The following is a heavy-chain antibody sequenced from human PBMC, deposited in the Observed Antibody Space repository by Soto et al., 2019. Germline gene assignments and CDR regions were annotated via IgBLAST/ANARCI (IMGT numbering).Heavy chain of an antibody. J-gene: IGHJ4*02. V-gene: IGHV1-69*13. Sequence: ASVKVSCKASGGTFSSYAISWVRQAPGQGLEWMGGIIPIFGTANYAQKFQGRVTITADESTSTAYMELSSLRSEDTAVYYCAREADDFWSGYYTTLDYWGQGTLVTVSS. CDR1: GGTFSSYA. CDR3: AREADDFWSGYYTTLDY. D-gene: IGHD3-3*01. CDR2: IIPIFGTA.